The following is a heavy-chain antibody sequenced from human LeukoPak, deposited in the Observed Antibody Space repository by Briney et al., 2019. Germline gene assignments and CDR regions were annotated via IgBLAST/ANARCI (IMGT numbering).Heavy chain of an antibody. Sequence: LSGGSLRLSCAASGFTFSSYSIHWVRQAPGKGLEWVSGISGSGGSTYYADSVKGRFIISRDNSKNTLYLQMNSLRAEDTAVYYCAKMSTSGTGPNYDSSGKGFGGVTGRAFDIWGQGTVVTVSS. CDR1: GFTFSSYS. J-gene: IGHJ3*02. D-gene: IGHD3-22*01. CDR2: ISGSGGST. CDR3: AKMSTSGTGPNYDSSGKGFGGVTGRAFDI. V-gene: IGHV3-23*01.